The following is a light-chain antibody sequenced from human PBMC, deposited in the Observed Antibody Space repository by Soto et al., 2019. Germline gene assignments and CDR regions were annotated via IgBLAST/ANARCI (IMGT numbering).Light chain of an antibody. V-gene: IGKV3-15*01. Sequence: EIVMTQSPVTLSLSPGDTATLSCRASQTITSNLAWYQQKPGQPPRLLIYGASTRATGIPARFSGSGSGTEFTLTITNLQSEDVAVYYCQQYSSWVTFGGGT. CDR2: GAS. J-gene: IGKJ4*01. CDR1: QTITSN. CDR3: QQYSSWVT.